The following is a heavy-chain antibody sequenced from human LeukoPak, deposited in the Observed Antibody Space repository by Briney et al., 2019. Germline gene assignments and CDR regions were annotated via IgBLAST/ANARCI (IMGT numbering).Heavy chain of an antibody. CDR2: INPNSGGT. CDR3: ARADTPYSSSWYSY. J-gene: IGHJ4*02. Sequence: ASVKVSCKASGYTFTGYYMHWVRQAPGQGREWMGWINPNSGGTNYAQKFQGRVTMTRDTSISTAYMELSRLRSDDTAVYYCARADTPYSSSWYSYWGQGTLVTVSS. V-gene: IGHV1-2*02. D-gene: IGHD6-13*01. CDR1: GYTFTGYY.